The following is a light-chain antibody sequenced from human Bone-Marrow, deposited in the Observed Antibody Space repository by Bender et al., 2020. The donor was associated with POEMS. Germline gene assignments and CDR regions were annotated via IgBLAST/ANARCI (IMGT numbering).Light chain of an antibody. J-gene: IGLJ2*01. CDR2: DVS. V-gene: IGLV2-11*01. CDR3: SSYASSTTVL. Sequence: QSALTQPRSVSGSPGQSVTISCTGTSSDVGGYNYVSWYQQHPGKAPKLMIYDVSDRPSGVSNRFSGSKSANTASLTISGLQAEDEADYYCSSYASSTTVLFGGGTKLTVL. CDR1: SSDVGGYNY.